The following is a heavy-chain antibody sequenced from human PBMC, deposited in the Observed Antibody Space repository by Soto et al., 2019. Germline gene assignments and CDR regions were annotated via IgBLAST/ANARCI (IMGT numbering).Heavy chain of an antibody. CDR1: GYTYTSYG. D-gene: IGHD5-18*01. Sequence: ASVKVSCKASGYTYTSYGICWVRQAPGQGLEWMGWISTYNCNTNYAQKLQGRVTMTTDTSTSTAYMELRSLRSDDTAVYYCARDGAGRGGSSDGYSAFDIWGQGAMVTVSS. V-gene: IGHV1-18*01. CDR2: ISTYNCNT. J-gene: IGHJ3*02. CDR3: ARDGAGRGGSSDGYSAFDI.